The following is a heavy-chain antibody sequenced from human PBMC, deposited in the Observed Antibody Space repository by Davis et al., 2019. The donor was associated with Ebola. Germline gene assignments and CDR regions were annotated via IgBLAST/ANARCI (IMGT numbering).Heavy chain of an antibody. CDR3: AAIVPWGPAPHYYYALDV. Sequence: PGGSLRLSCAASGFTFSSYGMHWVRQAPGKGLEWVAAISYDGAYQYYVASVKDRFTIARDNSKNTLFLHMNSLRADDTAVYYCAAIVPWGPAPHYYYALDVWGQGTTVTVSS. V-gene: IGHV3-30*03. J-gene: IGHJ6*02. CDR1: GFTFSSYG. D-gene: IGHD3-22*01. CDR2: ISYDGAYQ.